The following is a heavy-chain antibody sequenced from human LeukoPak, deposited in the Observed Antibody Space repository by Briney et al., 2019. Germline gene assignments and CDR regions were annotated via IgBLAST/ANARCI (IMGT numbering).Heavy chain of an antibody. Sequence: PGGSLRLSCAASGFTFSSYNMNWVRQAPGKGLERVSSITSGSSYIYYADSVKGRFTISRDNAKNSLYLQMNSLRAEDTAVYYCAKAPLVVVVAGSFYFDYWGQGTLVTVSS. CDR2: ITSGSSYI. CDR1: GFTFSSYN. V-gene: IGHV3-21*04. J-gene: IGHJ4*02. D-gene: IGHD2-15*01. CDR3: AKAPLVVVVAGSFYFDY.